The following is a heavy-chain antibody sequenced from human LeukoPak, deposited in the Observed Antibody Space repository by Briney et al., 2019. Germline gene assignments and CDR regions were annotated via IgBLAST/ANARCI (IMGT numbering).Heavy chain of an antibody. CDR3: AKDLSWWVTADY. D-gene: IGHD2-21*02. J-gene: IGHJ4*02. CDR2: VGGDEKA. Sequence: PGGSLRLYCAASGFPFSGNAMSWVRQAQGLGLEWVSGVGGDEKAHYADFVRGRFTISRDNSKKTVYLQKNSLTVEDTAVYYCAKDLSWWVTADYWGQGVLVTVSS. CDR1: GFPFSGNA. V-gene: IGHV3-23*01.